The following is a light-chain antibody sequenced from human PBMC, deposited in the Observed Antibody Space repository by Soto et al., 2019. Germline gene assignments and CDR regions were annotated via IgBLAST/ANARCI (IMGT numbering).Light chain of an antibody. V-gene: IGKV3-15*01. CDR3: QNRMNWPLN. CDR1: QSVSSN. J-gene: IGKJ5*01. Sequence: DIVMTQSPAALSSSPGERATLSCRASQSVSSNLAWYQQKAGQAPRLLMYGASTRATGIPARFSGSGSETDFTLTISSLEPEDVAVYYGQNRMNWPLNCGQGKRRAIK. CDR2: GAS.